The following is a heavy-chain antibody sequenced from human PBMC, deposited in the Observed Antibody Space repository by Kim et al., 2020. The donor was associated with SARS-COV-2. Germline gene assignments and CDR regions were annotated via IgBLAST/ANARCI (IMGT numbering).Heavy chain of an antibody. Sequence: GGSLRLSCAASGFTFDDYAMHWVRQAPGKGLEWVSGISWNSGSIGYADSVKGRFTISRDNAKNSLYLQMNSLRAEDTALYYCAKDMSSGYYQAFYYYYG. V-gene: IGHV3-9*01. CDR3: AKDMSSGYYQAFYYYYG. J-gene: IGHJ6*01. D-gene: IGHD3-22*01. CDR1: GFTFDDYA. CDR2: ISWNSGSI.